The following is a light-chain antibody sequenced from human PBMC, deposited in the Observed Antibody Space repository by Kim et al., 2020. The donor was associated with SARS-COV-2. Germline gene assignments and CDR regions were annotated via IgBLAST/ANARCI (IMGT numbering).Light chain of an antibody. J-gene: IGLJ3*02. CDR3: SSYTSSSTPWV. CDR1: SSDVVGYNY. CDR2: DVS. V-gene: IGLV2-14*03. Sequence: QSITITSTGTSSDVVGYNYVSWYQQHPGKAPKLMIYDVSHRPSGVSNRFSGSKSGNTASLAISGLQAEDEADYYCSSYTSSSTPWVFGGGTQLTVL.